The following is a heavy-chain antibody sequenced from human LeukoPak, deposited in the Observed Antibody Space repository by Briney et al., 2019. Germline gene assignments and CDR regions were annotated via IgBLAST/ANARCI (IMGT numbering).Heavy chain of an antibody. V-gene: IGHV3-48*03. CDR3: AREGVGHYYYYYYMDV. CDR2: ITTSGTNE. Sequence: GRSLRLSCAASGFTFSSYEMNWVRQAPGKGLEWVAYITTSGTNEYYADSVKGRFTISRDSAKNSLYLQMNSLRAEDTAIYYCAREGVGHYYYYYYMDVWGKGTTVTISS. CDR1: GFTFSSYE. D-gene: IGHD2-8*01. J-gene: IGHJ6*03.